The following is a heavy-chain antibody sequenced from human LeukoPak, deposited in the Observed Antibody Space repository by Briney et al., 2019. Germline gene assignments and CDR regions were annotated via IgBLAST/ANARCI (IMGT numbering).Heavy chain of an antibody. CDR2: IYYSGST. CDR3: AKDELDILTGFFDY. CDR1: GGSISSYY. D-gene: IGHD3-9*01. Sequence: SETLSLTCTVSGGSISSYYWSWLRQPPGKGLEWIGYIYYSGSTNYNPSLKSRVTISVDTSKNQFSLRLSSVTAADTAVYYCAKDELDILTGFFDYWGQGTLVTVSS. J-gene: IGHJ4*02. V-gene: IGHV4-59*12.